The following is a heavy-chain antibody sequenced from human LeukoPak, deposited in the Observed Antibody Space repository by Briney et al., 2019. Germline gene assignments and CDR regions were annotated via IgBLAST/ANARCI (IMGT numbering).Heavy chain of an antibody. CDR1: GGSLSSFY. Sequence: SGTLSLPCTVSGGSLSSFYWGLVPQPPGEGLGGGGYIYYSGSTNYNPSLKSRVTMSVDTSKSQFSLKLSSVTAADTAVYYCATYSGSYWPAFDIWGQGTMVTVSS. V-gene: IGHV4-59*08. J-gene: IGHJ3*02. CDR2: IYYSGST. CDR3: ATYSGSYWPAFDI. D-gene: IGHD1-26*01.